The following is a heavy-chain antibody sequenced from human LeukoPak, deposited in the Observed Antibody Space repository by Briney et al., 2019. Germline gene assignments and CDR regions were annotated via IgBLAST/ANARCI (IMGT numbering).Heavy chain of an antibody. CDR3: ARIIAAAGPHFDY. V-gene: IGHV4-59*01. D-gene: IGHD6-13*01. CDR2: IYYSGST. CDR1: GGSISSYY. Sequence: SETLSLTCTVSGGSISSYYWSWIRQLPGKGLEWIGYIYYSGSTNYNPSLKSRVTISVDTSKNQFSLKLSSVTPADTAMYYCARIIAAAGPHFDYWGQGTLVTVSS. J-gene: IGHJ4*02.